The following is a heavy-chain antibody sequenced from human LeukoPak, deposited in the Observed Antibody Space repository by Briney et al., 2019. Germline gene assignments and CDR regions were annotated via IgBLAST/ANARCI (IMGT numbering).Heavy chain of an antibody. D-gene: IGHD3-3*01. CDR3: ARVQDFGVPADY. CDR2: IIPIFGTA. V-gene: IGHV1-69*01. J-gene: IGHJ4*02. Sequence: SVKVSCKASGGTFSSYAISWVRQAPGQGLEWMGGIIPIFGTANYAQKFQGRVTITADESTSTAYMELSSLRSEDTAVYYCARVQDFGVPADYWGQGTLVTVSS. CDR1: GGTFSSYA.